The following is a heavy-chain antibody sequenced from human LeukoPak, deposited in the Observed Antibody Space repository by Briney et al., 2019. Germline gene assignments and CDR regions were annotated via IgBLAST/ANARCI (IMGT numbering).Heavy chain of an antibody. J-gene: IGHJ4*02. V-gene: IGHV3-33*01. CDR3: ARAWWDTIAAAGKPIDY. D-gene: IGHD6-13*01. CDR1: GFTFSSYG. CDR2: IWYDGSNK. Sequence: SGRSLRLSCAASGFTFSSYGMHWVRQAPGKGLEWVAVIWYDGSNKYYADSVKGRFTISRDNSKNTLYLQMNSLRAEDTAVYYCARAWWDTIAAAGKPIDYWGQGTLVTVSS.